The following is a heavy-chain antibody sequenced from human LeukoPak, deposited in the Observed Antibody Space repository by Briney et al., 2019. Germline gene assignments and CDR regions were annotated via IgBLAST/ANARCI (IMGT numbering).Heavy chain of an antibody. CDR2: IYHSGST. J-gene: IGHJ3*02. CDR3: AREPSTPPVAAFDI. V-gene: IGHV4-4*02. CDR1: GGSISNDYW. D-gene: IGHD2-15*01. Sequence: PSETLSLTCAVSGGSISNDYWWSWVRQPPGKGLEWIGEIYHSGSTNYNPSLKSRVTISVGKSKNQFSLKLSSVTAADTAVYYCAREPSTPPVAAFDIWGQGTMVTASS.